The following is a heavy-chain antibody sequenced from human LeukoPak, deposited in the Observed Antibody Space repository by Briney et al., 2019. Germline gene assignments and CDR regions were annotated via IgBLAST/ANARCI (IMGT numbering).Heavy chain of an antibody. D-gene: IGHD6-19*01. CDR1: GFTFSTYG. V-gene: IGHV3-64D*09. Sequence: GESLKISCSASGFTFSTYGMYWVRQAPGKGLEYVSAITSNGGSTYYADSVKGRFTISRDNSKNTLYLQMSTLRAEDTAVYYCVTRYSSGWYDYWGQGTLVTVSS. CDR3: VTRYSSGWYDY. CDR2: ITSNGGST. J-gene: IGHJ4*02.